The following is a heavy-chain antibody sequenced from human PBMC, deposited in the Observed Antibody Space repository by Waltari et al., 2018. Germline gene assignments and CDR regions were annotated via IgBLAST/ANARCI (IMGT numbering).Heavy chain of an antibody. D-gene: IGHD6-13*01. CDR2: INHRGRT. CDR3: ARAGYSSSWYARGLSWFDP. CDR1: GGSFSGYY. V-gene: IGHV4-34*01. J-gene: IGHJ5*02. Sequence: QVQLQQWGAGLLKPSETLSLTCAVYGGSFSGYYWSWIRQPPGKGLEWHGEINHRGRTSYNPALKSRVTISVDTSKNRFALKLSSVTAADTAVYYCARAGYSSSWYARGLSWFDPWGQGTLVTVSS.